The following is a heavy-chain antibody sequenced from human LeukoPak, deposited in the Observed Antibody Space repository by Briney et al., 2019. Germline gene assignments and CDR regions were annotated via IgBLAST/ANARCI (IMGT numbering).Heavy chain of an antibody. V-gene: IGHV3-53*01. D-gene: IGHD4-23*01. CDR3: AREVTGGNPFDY. Sequence: GGSLRLSCAASGFTVSSNYMSWVRQAPGKGLEWVSVIYNNGNTYYADSVKRRFTISRDNSKNTLYLQMNSLRAEDTAVYYCAREVTGGNPFDYWGQGTLVTVSS. CDR1: GFTVSSNY. J-gene: IGHJ4*02. CDR2: IYNNGNT.